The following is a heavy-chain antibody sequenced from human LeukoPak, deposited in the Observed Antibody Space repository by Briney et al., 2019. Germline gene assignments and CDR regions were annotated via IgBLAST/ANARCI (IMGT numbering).Heavy chain of an antibody. V-gene: IGHV4-39*01. CDR1: GGSISSSSYY. D-gene: IGHD1-20*01. CDR2: IYYSGRT. J-gene: IGHJ4*02. CDR3: ARGRYNWSY. Sequence: PSETLSLTCTVSGGSISSSSYYWGWIRQPPGKGLEWIGTIYYSGRTYYNPSLKSRVTISVDMSKNQFSLKLSSVTAADTAVYYCARGRYNWSYWGQGTLVTVSS.